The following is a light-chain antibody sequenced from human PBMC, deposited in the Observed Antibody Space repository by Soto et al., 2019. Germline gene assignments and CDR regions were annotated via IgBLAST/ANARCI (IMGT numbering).Light chain of an antibody. Sequence: QSALTQPASVSGSPGQSITISCTGTSSDVGSYNLVSWYQQHPGKAPKLMIYEVTKRPSGVSNRFSGSKSDNTASLTISGLQAEDEAEYNCCSYAGSNYVFGTGTKVTAL. CDR1: SSDVGSYNL. J-gene: IGLJ1*01. CDR2: EVT. CDR3: CSYAGSNYV. V-gene: IGLV2-23*02.